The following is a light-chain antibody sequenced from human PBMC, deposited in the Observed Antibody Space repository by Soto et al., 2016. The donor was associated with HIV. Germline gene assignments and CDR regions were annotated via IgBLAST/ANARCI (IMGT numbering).Light chain of an antibody. CDR3: QQYNTPPWT. Sequence: DIQLTQSPSTLSAAVGDRVTITCRARQSVNDWLAWYQQKPGTPPSLLIYKVSTLESGVPSRFSGVGFGTDFTLTISTLQPEDSAIYYCQQYNTPPWTFGQGTKVEI. CDR1: QSVNDW. V-gene: IGKV1-5*03. J-gene: IGKJ1*01. CDR2: KVS.